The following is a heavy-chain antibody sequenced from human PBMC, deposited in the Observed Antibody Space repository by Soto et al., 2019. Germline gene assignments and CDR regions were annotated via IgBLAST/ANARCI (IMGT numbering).Heavy chain of an antibody. CDR1: GFPFSDYY. D-gene: IGHD3-22*01. Sequence: LRLSCAASGFPFSDYYMSWIRQAPGEGLEWISYISSSAYTIYADSVKGRFTISRDNAKNSLFLQMTSLRVEDTAVYYCARNFDSGGYYSDYWGQGTLVTVSS. V-gene: IGHV3-11*06. CDR3: ARNFDSGGYYSDY. CDR2: ISSSAYTI. J-gene: IGHJ4*02.